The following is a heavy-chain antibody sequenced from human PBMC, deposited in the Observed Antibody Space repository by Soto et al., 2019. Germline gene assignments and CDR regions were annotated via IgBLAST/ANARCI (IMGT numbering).Heavy chain of an antibody. Sequence: QVQLVQSGAEVKKPGASVKVSCKASGYTFTSYDINWVRQATGQGLEWVGWMNPNSGNTGYAQKFQGRVTMTRNTSISTAYMELSSLRSEDTAVYYCARMDGSSWFSLYGMDVWGQGTTVTVSS. CDR2: MNPNSGNT. CDR3: ARMDGSSWFSLYGMDV. D-gene: IGHD6-13*01. V-gene: IGHV1-8*01. CDR1: GYTFTSYD. J-gene: IGHJ6*02.